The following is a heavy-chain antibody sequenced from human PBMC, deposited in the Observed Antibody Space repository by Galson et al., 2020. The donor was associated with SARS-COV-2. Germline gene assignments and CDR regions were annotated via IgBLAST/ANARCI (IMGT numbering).Heavy chain of an antibody. CDR1: GYTFTSYG. J-gene: IGHJ4*02. D-gene: IGHD1-26*01. CDR2: INTNTGNP. CDR3: ARRDTSSGAFDY. Sequence: ASVTVSCKASGYTFTSYGVNWVRQAPGQGLEWMGWINTNTGNPTYAQGFTGRFVFSLDTSVSTAYLQISSLKAEDTAMYYCARRDTSSGAFDYGAREPWSPSPQ. V-gene: IGHV7-4-1*02.